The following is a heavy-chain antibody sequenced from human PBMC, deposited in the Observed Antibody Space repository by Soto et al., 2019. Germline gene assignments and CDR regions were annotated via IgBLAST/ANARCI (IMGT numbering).Heavy chain of an antibody. V-gene: IGHV1-2*04. J-gene: IGHJ6*02. CDR1: GYTFTCYY. D-gene: IGHD2-2*01. CDR2: INPNSGGT. Sequence: GASVKVSCKASGYTFTCYYMHWVRQAPGQGLEWLGWINPNSGGTNYAQKFQGWVTMTRGTSISTAYMELSRLRSDDTAVYYCARTPLVVRAAIDYYYYGMDVWGQGTTVTVSS. CDR3: ARTPLVVRAAIDYYYYGMDV.